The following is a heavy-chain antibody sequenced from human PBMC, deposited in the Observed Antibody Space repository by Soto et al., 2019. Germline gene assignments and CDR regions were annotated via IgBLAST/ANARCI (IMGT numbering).Heavy chain of an antibody. CDR3: ATSYGSGYRAFDY. D-gene: IGHD3-10*01. CDR2: VNPILSMS. J-gene: IGHJ4*02. Sequence: AASVKVSCKASGYTFTGYYMHWVRQAPGQGLEWMGRVNPILSMSNYAQKFQGRVTMTADKSTSTAYMELRSLRSEDTAFYYCATSYGSGYRAFDYWGQGALVSVSS. CDR1: GYTFTGYY. V-gene: IGHV1-69*02.